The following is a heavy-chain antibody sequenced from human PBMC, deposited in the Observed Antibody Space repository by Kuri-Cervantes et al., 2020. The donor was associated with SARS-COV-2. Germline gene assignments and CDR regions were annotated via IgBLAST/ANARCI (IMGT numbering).Heavy chain of an antibody. J-gene: IGHJ4*02. CDR2: IRYDGSNK. CDR3: AKDLLGGLHPFDY. CDR1: GFTFSSYG. V-gene: IGHV3-30*02. D-gene: IGHD4-11*01. Sequence: GGSLRLSCAASGFTFSSYGMHWVRQAPGKGLEWVAFIRYDGSNKYYADSVKGRFTISRDNSKNTLYLQMNSLGAEDTAVYYCAKDLLGGLHPFDYWGQGTLVTVSS.